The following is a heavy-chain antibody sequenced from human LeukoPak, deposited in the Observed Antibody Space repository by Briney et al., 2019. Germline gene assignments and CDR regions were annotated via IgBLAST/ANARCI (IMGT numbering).Heavy chain of an antibody. Sequence: GASVKVSCKASGCSFTTYYMHWMRQAPGQGLEWMGTMNPRGGSTNYAQKFQGRVTTIRDPSTSTVYMELSSLRFEDTAVYYCARVDDYGGNSVGYWGQGTLVTVSS. J-gene: IGHJ4*02. V-gene: IGHV1-46*01. D-gene: IGHD4-23*01. CDR3: ARVDDYGGNSVGY. CDR2: MNPRGGST. CDR1: GCSFTTYY.